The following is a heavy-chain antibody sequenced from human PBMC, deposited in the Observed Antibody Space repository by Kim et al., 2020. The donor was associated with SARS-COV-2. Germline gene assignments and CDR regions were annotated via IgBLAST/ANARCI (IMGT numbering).Heavy chain of an antibody. V-gene: IGHV4-59*01. CDR1: GGSISSYY. D-gene: IGHD5-18*01. J-gene: IGHJ6*02. CDR2: IYYSGST. Sequence: SETLSLTCTVSGGSISSYYWSWIRQPPGKGLEWIGYIYYSGSTNYNPSLKSRVTISVDTSKNQFSLKLSSVTAADTAVYYCAGERGYSYVGVGYGMDVWGQGTTVTVSS. CDR3: AGERGYSYVGVGYGMDV.